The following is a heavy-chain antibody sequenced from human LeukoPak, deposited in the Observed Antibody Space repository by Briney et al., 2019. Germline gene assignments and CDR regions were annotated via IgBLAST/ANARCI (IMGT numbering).Heavy chain of an antibody. D-gene: IGHD3-10*01. V-gene: IGHV3-53*01. J-gene: IGHJ6*03. CDR1: GFTVSSNY. CDR2: TYSNGRT. CDR3: ARVLSGRGSLYDYYYYMDV. Sequence: GGSLRLSCAASGFTVSSNYMSWLRQAPGKGLEWVSVTYSNGRTYYADSVKDRFTISRDISKNTLYLQMNSLRAEDTAVYYCARVLSGRGSLYDYYYYMDVWGKGTTVTISS.